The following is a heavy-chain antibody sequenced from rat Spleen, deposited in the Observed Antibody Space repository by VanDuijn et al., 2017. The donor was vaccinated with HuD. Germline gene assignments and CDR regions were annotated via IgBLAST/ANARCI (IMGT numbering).Heavy chain of an antibody. Sequence: EVQLVESGGGLVQPGRSLKFSCAASGFTFSDYAMAWVRQAPKKGLEWVAYITNSGGSTYYRDSVKGRFTISRDNAKSTLYLQMDSLRSEDKATYYCGRWRAAFYYFDYWGQGVMVTVSS. CDR1: GFTFSDYA. D-gene: IGHD1-2*01. CDR2: ITNSGGST. CDR3: GRWRAAFYYFDY. V-gene: IGHV5-17*01. J-gene: IGHJ2*01.